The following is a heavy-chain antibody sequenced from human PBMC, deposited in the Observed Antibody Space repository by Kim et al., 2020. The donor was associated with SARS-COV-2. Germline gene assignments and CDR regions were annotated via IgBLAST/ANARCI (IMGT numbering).Heavy chain of an antibody. D-gene: IGHD3-9*01. CDR3: ARVPADYDILTGYYGGDY. Sequence: SETLSLTCTVSGGSISSGDYYWSWIRQPPGKGLEWIGYIYYSGSTYYNPSLKSRVTISVDTSKNQFSLKLSSVTAADTAVYYCARVPADYDILTGYYGGDYWGQGTLVTVSS. J-gene: IGHJ4*02. CDR1: GGSISSGDYY. V-gene: IGHV4-30-4*01. CDR2: IYYSGST.